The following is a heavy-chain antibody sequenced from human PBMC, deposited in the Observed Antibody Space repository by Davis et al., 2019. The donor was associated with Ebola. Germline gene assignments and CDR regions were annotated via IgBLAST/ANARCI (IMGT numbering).Heavy chain of an antibody. J-gene: IGHJ4*02. Sequence: SETLSLTCTVSGGSLISYYWSWIRQPPGKGLEWIGYIYYSGSTNYNPSLKSRVTISVDTSKNQFSLKLSSVTAADTAVYYCAREGGNGLDYWGQGTLVTVSS. CDR3: AREGGNGLDY. V-gene: IGHV4-59*01. CDR1: GGSLISYY. CDR2: IYYSGST. D-gene: IGHD4-23*01.